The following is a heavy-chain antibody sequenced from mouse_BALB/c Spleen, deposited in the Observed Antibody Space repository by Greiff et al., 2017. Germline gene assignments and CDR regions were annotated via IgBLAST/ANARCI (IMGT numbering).Heavy chain of an antibody. CDR1: GYTFTSYW. CDR2: IYPGNSDT. V-gene: IGHV1-5*01. J-gene: IGHJ4*01. Sequence: VQLQQSGAELVKPGASVKLSYKASGYTFTSYWMHWVKQRPGQGLEWIGAIYPGNSDTSYNQKFKGKAKLTAVTSASTAYMELSSLTNEDSAVYYCTRFWRYDAMDYWGQGTSVTVSS. CDR3: TRFWRYDAMDY.